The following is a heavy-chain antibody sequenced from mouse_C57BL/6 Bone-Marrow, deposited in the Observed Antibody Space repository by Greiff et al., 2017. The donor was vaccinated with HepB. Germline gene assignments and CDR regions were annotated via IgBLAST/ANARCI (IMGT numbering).Heavy chain of an antibody. V-gene: IGHV1-19*01. Sequence: EVQLQQSGPVLVKPGASVKMSCKASGYTFTDYYMNWVKQSHGKSLEWIGVINPYNGGTSYNQKFKGKATLTVDKSSSTAYMELNSLTSEASAVYYCARNSNYDDYWGQGTTLTGSS. CDR3: ARNSNYDDY. J-gene: IGHJ2*01. D-gene: IGHD2-5*01. CDR2: INPYNGGT. CDR1: GYTFTDYY.